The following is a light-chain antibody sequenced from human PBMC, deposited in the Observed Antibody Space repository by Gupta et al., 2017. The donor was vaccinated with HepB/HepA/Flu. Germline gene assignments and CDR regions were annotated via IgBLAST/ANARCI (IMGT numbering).Light chain of an antibody. CDR2: QDS. CDR1: KLGDKY. V-gene: IGLV3-1*01. CDR3: QAWDSSTAV. J-gene: IGLJ2*01. Sequence: SYELTQPPSVPVSPGQPASITCSGDKLGDKYACWYQQKPGQSPVLVIYQDSKRPSGIPERFSGSNSGNTATLTISGTQAMDEADYYCQAWDSSTAVFGGGTKLTVL.